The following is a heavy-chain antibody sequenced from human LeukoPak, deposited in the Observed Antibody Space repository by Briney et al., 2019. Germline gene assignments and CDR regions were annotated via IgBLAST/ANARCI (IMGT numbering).Heavy chain of an antibody. CDR2: IRYDGSNK. J-gene: IGHJ4*02. CDR1: GFTFSSYG. Sequence: GGSLRLSCAASGFTFSSYGMHWVRQAPGKGLEGVSFIRYDGSNKYYADSVKGRFTISRDNSKNTLYLQMNSLRAEDTAVYYCARDYGSGIDYWGQGTLVTVSS. D-gene: IGHD3-10*01. CDR3: ARDYGSGIDY. V-gene: IGHV3-30*02.